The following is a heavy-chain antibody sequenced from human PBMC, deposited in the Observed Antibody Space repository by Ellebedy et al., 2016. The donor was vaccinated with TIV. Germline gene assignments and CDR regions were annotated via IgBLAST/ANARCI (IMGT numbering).Heavy chain of an antibody. CDR3: ARVDPFGSGTFVGFDQ. J-gene: IGHJ4*02. V-gene: IGHV1-2*07. D-gene: IGHD3-10*01. CDR1: GYTFTGYH. Sequence: ASVKVSXXASGYTFTGYHMHWVRQAPGQGLEWMGWVNPDSGETKYVDKLQGRVTMTRDTSITTAYMELTSLRSDDTAVYYCARVDPFGSGTFVGFDQWGQGTLITVSS. CDR2: VNPDSGET.